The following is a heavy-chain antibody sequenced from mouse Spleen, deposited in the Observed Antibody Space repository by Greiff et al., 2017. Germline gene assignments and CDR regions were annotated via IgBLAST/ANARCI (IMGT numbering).Heavy chain of an antibody. CDR3: AREITTGYFDY. CDR2: IHPNSGST. CDR1: GYTFTSYW. V-gene: IGHV1-64*01. Sequence: QVQLQQPGAELVKPGASVKLSCKASGYTFTSYWMHWVKQRPGQGLEWIGMIHPNSGSTNYNEKFKSKATLTVDKSSSTAYMQLSSLTPEDSAVYYCAREITTGYFDYWGQGTTLTVSS. D-gene: IGHD1-1*01. J-gene: IGHJ2*01.